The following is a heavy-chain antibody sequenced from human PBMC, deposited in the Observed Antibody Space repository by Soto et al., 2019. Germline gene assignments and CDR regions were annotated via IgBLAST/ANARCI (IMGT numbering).Heavy chain of an antibody. CDR3: ARKVTGWFDP. D-gene: IGHD4-4*01. J-gene: IGHJ5*02. CDR1: GGSISSYY. Sequence: QVQLQESGPGLVKPSETLSLTCTVSGGSISSYYWSWIRQLPGKGLEWIGYIYDSRSTNYNPSLKSRVTISVATSKTQFSLKLRSVNAADTAAYYCARKVTGWFDPWGQGTLVTVSS. CDR2: IYDSRST. V-gene: IGHV4-59*08.